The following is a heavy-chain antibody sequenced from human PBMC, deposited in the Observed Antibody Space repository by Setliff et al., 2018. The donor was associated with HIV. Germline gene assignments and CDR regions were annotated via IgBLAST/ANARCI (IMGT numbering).Heavy chain of an antibody. CDR2: INLIGRT. V-gene: IGHV4-34*01. J-gene: IGHJ5*02. CDR1: GGSFSGYY. CDR3: ARPHSGRGGGAWFDP. Sequence: PSETLSLTCAVYGGSFSGYYWNWIRQPPGKGLEWIGEINLIGRTNYNPSLKSRVSISLDTSKNQFSLKLSSVTAADTAVYYCARPHSGRGGGAWFDPWGQGTLVTVSS. D-gene: IGHD6-19*01.